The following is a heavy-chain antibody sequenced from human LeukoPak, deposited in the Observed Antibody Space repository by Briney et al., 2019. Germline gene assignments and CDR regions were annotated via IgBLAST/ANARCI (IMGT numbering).Heavy chain of an antibody. CDR2: ISSSGSSI. V-gene: IGHV3-48*03. CDR1: GFTLSRNE. Sequence: GGSLRLSCAASGFTLSRNEMNWVRQAPGKGLEWDSYISSSGSSIYYADSVKGRFTISRDNAKNSLYLQMNSLRAEDTAVYYCARPGYYYGMDVWGQGPRSPSP. J-gene: IGHJ6*02. CDR3: ARPGYYYGMDV. D-gene: IGHD3-10*01.